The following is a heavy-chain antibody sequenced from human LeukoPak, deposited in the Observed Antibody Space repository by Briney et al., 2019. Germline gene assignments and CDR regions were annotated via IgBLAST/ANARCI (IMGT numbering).Heavy chain of an antibody. V-gene: IGHV3-23*01. D-gene: IGHD6-6*01. CDR3: AISYSSSYAFDI. CDR2: ISCSGST. Sequence: GGSLRLSCAASGFTFSSYAMSWVRQAPGKGLEWVSAISCSGSTYYADSVKGRFTISRDNSKNTLYLQMNSLRAEDTAVYYCAISYSSSYAFDIWGQGTMVTVSS. CDR1: GFTFSSYA. J-gene: IGHJ3*02.